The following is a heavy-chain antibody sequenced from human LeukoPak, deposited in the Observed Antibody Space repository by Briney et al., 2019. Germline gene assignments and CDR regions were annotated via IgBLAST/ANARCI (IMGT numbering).Heavy chain of an antibody. CDR1: GGSFSDYY. J-gene: IGHJ6*02. CDR3: ARGLASRSDV. Sequence: SETLSLTCAVYGGSFSDYYWSWIRQPPGKGLEWVGEINHSGSTNYNPSLKSRVTISVDTSKNQFSLKLSSVTAADTAVYYCARGLASRSDVWGQGTTVTVSS. CDR2: INHSGST. D-gene: IGHD2-2*01. V-gene: IGHV4-34*01.